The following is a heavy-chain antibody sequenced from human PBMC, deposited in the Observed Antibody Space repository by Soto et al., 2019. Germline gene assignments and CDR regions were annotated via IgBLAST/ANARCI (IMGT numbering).Heavy chain of an antibody. Sequence: EVQLVESGGGLVHPGGSLRLSCTASGFTFSTYWMSWVRQAPGKGLGWVANIKEDGSEKYYVDSVKGRFSISRDNARSSLYLQMNSLRSEDTAVYYCVRVGRLGGYWGQGTQVTVSS. V-gene: IGHV3-7*03. J-gene: IGHJ4*02. CDR2: IKEDGSEK. CDR3: VRVGRLGGY. CDR1: GFTFSTYW. D-gene: IGHD3-16*01.